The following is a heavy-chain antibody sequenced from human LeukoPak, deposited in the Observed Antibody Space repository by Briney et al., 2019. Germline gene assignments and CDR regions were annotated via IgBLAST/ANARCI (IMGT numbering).Heavy chain of an antibody. CDR2: INPNSGGT. D-gene: IGHD3-22*01. CDR1: GYTFTGYY. V-gene: IGHV1-2*02. Sequence: GASVKVSCKASGYTFTGYYMHWVRQAPGQGLEWMGWINPNSGGTNYAQKFQGRVTMTRDTSISTAYKELSRLRSDDTAVYYCASEYYYDSSGYYRVLGYWGQGTLVTVSS. CDR3: ASEYYYDSSGYYRVLGY. J-gene: IGHJ4*02.